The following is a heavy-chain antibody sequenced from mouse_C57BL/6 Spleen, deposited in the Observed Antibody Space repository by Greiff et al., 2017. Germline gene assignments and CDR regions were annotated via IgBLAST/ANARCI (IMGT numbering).Heavy chain of an antibody. CDR2: ISYDGSN. Sequence: ESGPGLVKPSQSLSLSCSVTGYSITSGYYWNWIRQFPGNKLEWMGYISYDGSNNYNPSLKNRISITRDTSKNQFFLKLNSVTTEDTATYYCARAGYDYFDYWGQGTTLTVSS. J-gene: IGHJ2*01. CDR1: GYSITSGYY. D-gene: IGHD2-3*01. CDR3: ARAGYDYFDY. V-gene: IGHV3-6*01.